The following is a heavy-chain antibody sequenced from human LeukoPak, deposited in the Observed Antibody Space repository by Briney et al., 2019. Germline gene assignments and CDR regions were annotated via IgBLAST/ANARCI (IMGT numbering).Heavy chain of an antibody. Sequence: SVKVSCKTSGGAFSSYAFSWVRQAPGQGLEWMGRIIPVFGTSNYAQKFQGRVTITADESTRTAHMELSSLRSEDTAVYYCARERGGYNYGRAYMDVWGKGTTVTVSS. J-gene: IGHJ6*03. D-gene: IGHD5-18*01. CDR1: GGAFSSYA. CDR3: ARERGGYNYGRAYMDV. V-gene: IGHV1-69*13. CDR2: IIPVFGTS.